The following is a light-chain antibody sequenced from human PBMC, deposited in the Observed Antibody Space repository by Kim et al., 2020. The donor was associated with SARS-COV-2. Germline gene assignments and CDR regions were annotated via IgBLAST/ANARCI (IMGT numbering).Light chain of an antibody. V-gene: IGLV1-40*01. Sequence: QRVPIYCTVGVSNNGADYDVHSYQQLPATAPKLLICGNSTRPSGVPDRFSGSKSDTSASPAITGLQAEDEADYYCQSYDNSLSGYVFGSGTNVTVL. CDR1: VSNNGADYD. CDR3: QSYDNSLSGYV. J-gene: IGLJ1*01. CDR2: GNS.